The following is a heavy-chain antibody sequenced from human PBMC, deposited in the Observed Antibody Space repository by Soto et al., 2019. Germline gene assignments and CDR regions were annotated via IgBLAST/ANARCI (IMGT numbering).Heavy chain of an antibody. D-gene: IGHD3-3*01. CDR2: IIPIFGTA. CDR3: ARGRSYYDFWSGYYIFDY. J-gene: IGHJ4*02. V-gene: IGHV1-69*01. Sequence: QVQLVQSGAEVKKPGSSVKVSCKASGGTFSSYAISWVRQAPGQGLEWMGGIIPIFGTANYAQKFQGRVTITADESTSTAYMELSSLRSEDTAVYYCARGRSYYDFWSGYYIFDYWGQGTLVTVSS. CDR1: GGTFSSYA.